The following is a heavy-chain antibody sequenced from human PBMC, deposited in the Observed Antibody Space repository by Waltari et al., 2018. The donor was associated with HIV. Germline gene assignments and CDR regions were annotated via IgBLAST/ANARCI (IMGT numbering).Heavy chain of an antibody. CDR3: ARGGEYYDILTGYYTPWYFDL. Sequence: QVQLVQSGAEVKKPGASVKVSCKASGYTFTSYAMHWVRQAPGQRLEWMGWINAGNGNTKYSQKFQGRVTITRDTSASTAYMELSSLRSEDTAVYYCARGGEYYDILTGYYTPWYFDLWGRGTLVTVSS. CDR1: GYTFTSYA. CDR2: INAGNGNT. J-gene: IGHJ2*01. V-gene: IGHV1-3*01. D-gene: IGHD3-9*01.